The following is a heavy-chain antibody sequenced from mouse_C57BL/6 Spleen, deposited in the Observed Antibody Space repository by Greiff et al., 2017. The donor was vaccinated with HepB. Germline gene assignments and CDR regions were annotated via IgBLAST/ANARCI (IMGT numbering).Heavy chain of an antibody. CDR1: GFSLTSYA. CDR2: IWTGGGT. D-gene: IGHD2-4*01. CDR3: ARYDYDGAWFAY. Sequence: VQLQQSGPGLVAPSQSLSITCTVSGFSLTSYAISWVRQPPGKGLEWLGVIWTGGGTNYNSALNSRLSISKDNSKSQVFLKMNSLQTDDTARYYCARYDYDGAWFAYWGQGTLVTVSA. J-gene: IGHJ3*01. V-gene: IGHV2-9-1*01.